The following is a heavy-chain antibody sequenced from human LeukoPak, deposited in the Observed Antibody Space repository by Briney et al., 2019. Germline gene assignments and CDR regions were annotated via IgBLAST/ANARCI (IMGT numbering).Heavy chain of an antibody. Sequence: GGSLQISGQGSGYRFTSYWIGGGRRLPGKGLGGMGIIYPGDSDTRFSPSFQGQVPISADKSISTAYLQWSSLKASDTAMYYCARSYSSGWYNDAFDIWGQGTMVTVSS. CDR3: ARSYSSGWYNDAFDI. CDR2: IYPGDSDT. CDR1: GYRFTSYW. J-gene: IGHJ3*02. D-gene: IGHD6-19*01. V-gene: IGHV5-51*01.